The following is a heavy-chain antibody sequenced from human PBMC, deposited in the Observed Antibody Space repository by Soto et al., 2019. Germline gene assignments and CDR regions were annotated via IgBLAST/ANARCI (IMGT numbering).Heavy chain of an antibody. CDR2: ISGSGRNI. CDR3: AKGGRQWLVTSDFNY. V-gene: IGHV3-23*01. CDR1: GFTFSSYA. J-gene: IGHJ4*02. D-gene: IGHD6-19*01. Sequence: GGSLRLSCAASGFTFSSYAMNWVRQAPGKGLEWVSGISGSGRNIYYTDSVKGRFTISRDNSKNKLFLQMNSLRAEDTAVYYCAKGGRQWLVTSDFNYWGQGALVTVSS.